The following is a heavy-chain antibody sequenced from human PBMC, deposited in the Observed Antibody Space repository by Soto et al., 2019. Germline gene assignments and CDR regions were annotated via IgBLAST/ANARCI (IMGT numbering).Heavy chain of an antibody. CDR3: ASRSGFCSSTSCSDYYYGMDV. J-gene: IGHJ6*02. Sequence: SVKVSCKASGGTFSSYAISWVRQAPGQGLEWMGGIIPIFGTANYAQKFQGRVTITADESTSTAYMELSSLRSEDTAVYYCASRSGFCSSTSCSDYYYGMDVWGQGTTVTVSS. CDR2: IIPIFGTA. V-gene: IGHV1-69*13. CDR1: GGTFSSYA. D-gene: IGHD2-2*01.